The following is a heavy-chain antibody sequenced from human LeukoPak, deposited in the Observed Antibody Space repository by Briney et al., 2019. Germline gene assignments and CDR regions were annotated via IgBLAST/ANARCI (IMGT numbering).Heavy chain of an antibody. CDR1: GFTFSSYA. CDR3: AKSPYDYVWGSYRYAYYFDY. D-gene: IGHD3-16*02. V-gene: IGHV3-23*01. Sequence: PGGSLRLSCAASGFTFSSYAMSWVRQAPGKGLEWVSAISGSGGSTYYADSVKGRFTISRDNSKNTLYLQMNSLRAEDTAVYYCAKSPYDYVWGSYRYAYYFDYWGQGTLVTVSS. CDR2: ISGSGGST. J-gene: IGHJ4*02.